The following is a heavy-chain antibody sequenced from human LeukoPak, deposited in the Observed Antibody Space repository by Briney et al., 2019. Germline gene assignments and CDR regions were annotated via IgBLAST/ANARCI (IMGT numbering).Heavy chain of an antibody. CDR1: GFTFSSYS. Sequence: KPGGSLRLSCAACGFTFSSYSMNWVRQAPGKGLEWVSSISSSSSYIYYADSVKGRFTISRDNAKNSLYLQMNSLRAEDTAVYYCARGYSSSWLVPFDYWGQGTLVTVSS. V-gene: IGHV3-21*01. D-gene: IGHD6-13*01. CDR3: ARGYSSSWLVPFDY. CDR2: ISSSSSYI. J-gene: IGHJ4*02.